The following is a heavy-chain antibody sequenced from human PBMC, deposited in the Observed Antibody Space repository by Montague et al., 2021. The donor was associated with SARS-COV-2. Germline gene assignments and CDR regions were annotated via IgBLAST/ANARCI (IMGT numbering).Heavy chain of an antibody. J-gene: IGHJ4*02. CDR2: IYHRGST. V-gene: IGHV4-4*02. D-gene: IGHD6-19*01. CDR3: ATGPPSGLSVAGFDY. Sequence: SETLSLTCGVSGGSISSSHWWNWVRQPPGRGLEWIGEIYHRGSTNYNPSLKNRVIISIDKSKNQFSLKLSSVTAADTAVYYCATGPPSGLSVAGFDYWGQGTLVTVSS. CDR1: GGSISSSHW.